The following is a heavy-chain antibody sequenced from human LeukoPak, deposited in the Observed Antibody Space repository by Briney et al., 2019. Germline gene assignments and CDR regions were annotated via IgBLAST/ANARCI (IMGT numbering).Heavy chain of an antibody. D-gene: IGHD2-2*01. J-gene: IGHJ4*02. CDR2: TYDSGSS. CDR3: ARGWASSWYYFDF. CDR1: GGSMRNYY. V-gene: IGHV4-59*01. Sequence: PSETLSLTCAVSGGSMRNYYWSWIRQPPGKGLEWIGYTYDSGSSSYNPSLRSPVSISIDTSKNQFSLNLSSVTAADTAVYYCARGWASSWYYFDFWGQGTLVTVSS.